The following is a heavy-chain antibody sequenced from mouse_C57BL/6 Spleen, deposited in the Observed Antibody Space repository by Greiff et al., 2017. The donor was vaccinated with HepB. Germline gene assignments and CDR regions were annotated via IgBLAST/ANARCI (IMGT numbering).Heavy chain of an antibody. CDR1: GFTFSSYG. V-gene: IGHV5-6*01. CDR2: ISSGGSYT. D-gene: IGHD1-1*01. CDR3: ARQHLHYYGSSYENYFDY. Sequence: EVQRVESGGDLVKPGGSLKLSCAASGFTFSSYGMSWVRQTPDKRLEWVATISSGGSYTYYPDSVKGRFTISRDNAKNTLYLQMSSLKSEDTAMYYCARQHLHYYGSSYENYFDYWGQGTTLTVSS. J-gene: IGHJ2*01.